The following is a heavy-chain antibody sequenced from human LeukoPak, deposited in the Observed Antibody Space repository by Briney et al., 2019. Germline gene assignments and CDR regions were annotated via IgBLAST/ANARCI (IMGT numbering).Heavy chain of an antibody. CDR2: IYASGST. J-gene: IGHJ4*02. CDR3: ARLETSYDSSGYYATHFDY. CDR1: GGSISSGDYF. V-gene: IGHV4-61*02. Sequence: SETLSLTCTVPGGSISSGDYFWSWIRQPAGKGLEWIERIYASGSTSYNPSLKSRVTISVYTSKNQFSLKLSSVTAADTAVYYCARLETSYDSSGYYATHFDYWGQGTLVTVPS. D-gene: IGHD3-22*01.